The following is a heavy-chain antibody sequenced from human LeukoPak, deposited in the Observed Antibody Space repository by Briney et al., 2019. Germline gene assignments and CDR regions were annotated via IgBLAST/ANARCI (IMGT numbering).Heavy chain of an antibody. CDR3: ARLRVQYYYDSSGYYLYSEFDY. D-gene: IGHD3-22*01. J-gene: IGHJ4*02. V-gene: IGHV4-39*01. CDR2: IYYSGST. Sequence: SETLSLTCTVSGGSISSSSYYWGWIRQPPGKGLEWIGSIYYSGSTYYNPSLKSRVTISVDTSKNQFSLKLSSVTAADTAVYYCARLRVQYYYDSSGYYLYSEFDYWGQGTLVTASS. CDR1: GGSISSSSYY.